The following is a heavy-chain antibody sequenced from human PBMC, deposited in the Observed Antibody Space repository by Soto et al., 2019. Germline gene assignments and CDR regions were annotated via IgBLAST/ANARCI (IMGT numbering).Heavy chain of an antibody. CDR3: ARVYGSGSYSPGQY. CDR2: ISGYNGNT. J-gene: IGHJ4*02. V-gene: IGHV1-18*01. D-gene: IGHD3-10*01. Sequence: QVQLVQSGAEVKKPGASVRVSCKTSGYTFSSYGITWVRQAPGQGLEWMGWISGYNGNTEYAQSLQGRVTMTIDTSTSTAYRDLTSLRSEDTAIYYCARVYGSGSYSPGQYWGQGTLVNVSS. CDR1: GYTFSSYG.